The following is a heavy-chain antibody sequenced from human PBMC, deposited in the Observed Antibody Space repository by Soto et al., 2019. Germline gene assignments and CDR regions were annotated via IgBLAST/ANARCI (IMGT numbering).Heavy chain of an antibody. D-gene: IGHD3-22*01. CDR2: IYYTGNT. J-gene: IGHJ4*02. Sequence: SETLSLTCTVSGGSRNICSGYYWSWIRQHPGKGLEWIGYIYYTGNTYYNPSLKSRVTISVDTSNNHFSLRLSSVTAADTAVYYCARGAYYDSSGYFDFWGQGTLVTVSS. CDR3: ARGAYYDSSGYFDF. CDR1: GGSRNICSGYY. V-gene: IGHV4-31*03.